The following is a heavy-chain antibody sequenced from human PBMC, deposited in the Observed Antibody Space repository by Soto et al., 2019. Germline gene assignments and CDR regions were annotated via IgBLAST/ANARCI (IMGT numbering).Heavy chain of an antibody. CDR2: IIPILGIA. CDR1: GGTFTSYT. J-gene: IGHJ6*02. D-gene: IGHD6-13*01. CDR3: ARASGIAAAGTGEVYGLDV. V-gene: IGHV1-69*02. Sequence: SVKVSCKASGGTFTSYTISWVRRAPGQGLEWMGRIIPILGIANYAQKFQGRVTITADKSTSTAYMGLSSLRSEDTAVYYCARASGIAAAGTGEVYGLDVWGQGTTVTVSS.